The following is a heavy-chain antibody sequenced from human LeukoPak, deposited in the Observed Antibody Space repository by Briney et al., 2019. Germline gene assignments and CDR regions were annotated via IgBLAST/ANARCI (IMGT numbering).Heavy chain of an antibody. Sequence: SETLSLACPVSAGSISSSDYYWGWIRQSPGKGLEWIGRISYSGNTYYNPSLKSRVTISVDTSKNHFSLRLSSVTAADTAVYYCSRLTHSYYSDTSGYYPYYYMDVWGEGTTVTVSS. CDR1: AGSISSSDYY. CDR2: ISYSGNT. CDR3: SRLTHSYYSDTSGYYPYYYMDV. J-gene: IGHJ6*03. D-gene: IGHD3-22*01. V-gene: IGHV4-39*02.